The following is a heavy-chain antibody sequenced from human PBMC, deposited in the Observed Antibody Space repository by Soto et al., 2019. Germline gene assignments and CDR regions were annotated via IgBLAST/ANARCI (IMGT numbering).Heavy chain of an antibody. V-gene: IGHV3-30-3*01. CDR3: AVAVAGPTAIGY. D-gene: IGHD6-19*01. CDR2: ISYDGSNK. J-gene: IGHJ4*02. CDR1: GFAFSSNA. Sequence: LRLSCAASGFAFSSNAMHWVRQAPGKGLEWVAFISYDGSNKYYADSVKGRFTISRDNSKNTVFLQMNNLRAEDTAVYYCAVAVAGPTAIGYWGQGTLVTVSS.